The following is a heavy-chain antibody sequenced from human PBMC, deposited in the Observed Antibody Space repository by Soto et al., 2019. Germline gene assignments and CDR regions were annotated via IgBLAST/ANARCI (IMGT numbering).Heavy chain of an antibody. Sequence: SETLSLTCTVSGGSISSYYWSWIRQPPGKGLEWIGYIYYSGSTNYNPSLKSRVTISVDTSKNQFSLKLSSVTAADTAVYYCARDSHLSMYYDLWSGYPYYGMDVWGQGTTVTVSS. J-gene: IGHJ6*02. CDR3: ARDSHLSMYYDLWSGYPYYGMDV. D-gene: IGHD3-3*01. V-gene: IGHV4-59*01. CDR1: GGSISSYY. CDR2: IYYSGST.